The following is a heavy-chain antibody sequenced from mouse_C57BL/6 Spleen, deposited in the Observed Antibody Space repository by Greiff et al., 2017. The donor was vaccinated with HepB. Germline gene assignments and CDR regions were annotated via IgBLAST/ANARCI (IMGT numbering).Heavy chain of an antibody. D-gene: IGHD2-4*01. Sequence: EVQLQQSGPELVKPGASVKISCKASGYSFTGYYMNWVKQSPEKSLEWIGEINPSTGGTTYNQKFKAKATLTVDKSSSTACMQHKSLTSEDSSVYYCARGPYDYDEGVIGNYPMDYWGQGTSVTVSS. CDR3: ARGPYDYDEGVIGNYPMDY. J-gene: IGHJ4*01. CDR1: GYSFTGYY. V-gene: IGHV1-42*01. CDR2: INPSTGGT.